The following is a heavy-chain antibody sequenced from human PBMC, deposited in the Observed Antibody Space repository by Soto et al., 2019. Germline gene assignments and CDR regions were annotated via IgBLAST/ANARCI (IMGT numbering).Heavy chain of an antibody. V-gene: IGHV3-11*01. CDR3: ARVFGQLLFDY. D-gene: IGHD2-2*01. J-gene: IGHJ4*02. CDR2: ISSSGSSI. Sequence: PVGSLRLSCAASAFTFSDYYMIWIRQTPGKGLECVSYISSSGSSIYYADSVKGRFTISRDNAKNSLYLQMNSLRAEDTAVYYCARVFGQLLFDYWGQGTLVTVSS. CDR1: AFTFSDYY.